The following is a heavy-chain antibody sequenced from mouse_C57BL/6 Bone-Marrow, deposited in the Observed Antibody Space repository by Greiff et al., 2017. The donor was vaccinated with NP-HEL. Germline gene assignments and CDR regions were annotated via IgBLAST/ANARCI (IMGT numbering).Heavy chain of an antibody. Sequence: VQLQQSGPELVKPGASVKISCKASGYSFTGYYMTWVKQSPEKSLEWIGEINPSTGGTTYNQKFKAKATLTVDKSSSTAYMQLKSLTSEDSAVYYCARDLDGYYNYAMDYWGQGTSVTVSS. CDR1: GYSFTGYY. V-gene: IGHV1-42*01. CDR3: ARDLDGYYNYAMDY. CDR2: INPSTGGT. J-gene: IGHJ4*01. D-gene: IGHD2-3*01.